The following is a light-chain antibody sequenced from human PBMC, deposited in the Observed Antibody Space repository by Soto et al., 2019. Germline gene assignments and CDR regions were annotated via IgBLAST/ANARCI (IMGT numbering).Light chain of an antibody. CDR3: SSYAGSIYV. CDR2: EVT. Sequence: QSVLTQPPSASGSPGQSVTISCTGTSSDVGGFNLVSWYRHHPGKAPKLMIYEVTKRPSGVPDRFSGSKSGNTASLTVSGLQTEDEADYYCSSYAGSIYVFGTGTKVTV. V-gene: IGLV2-8*01. J-gene: IGLJ1*01. CDR1: SSDVGGFNL.